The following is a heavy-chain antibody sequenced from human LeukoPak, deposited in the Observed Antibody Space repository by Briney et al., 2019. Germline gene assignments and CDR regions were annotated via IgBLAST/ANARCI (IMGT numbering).Heavy chain of an antibody. CDR3: AKKQTTTVTTLDY. Sequence: GGSLRLSCAASGFTFANFAMSWVRQAPGKGLEWVSDISDRGGIKNYADSVKGRLTISRDNSNNTLYLQMNSLRAEDTAVYFCAKKQTTTVTTLDYWGQGTLVTVSS. J-gene: IGHJ4*02. CDR1: GFTFANFA. V-gene: IGHV3-23*01. D-gene: IGHD4-17*01. CDR2: ISDRGGIK.